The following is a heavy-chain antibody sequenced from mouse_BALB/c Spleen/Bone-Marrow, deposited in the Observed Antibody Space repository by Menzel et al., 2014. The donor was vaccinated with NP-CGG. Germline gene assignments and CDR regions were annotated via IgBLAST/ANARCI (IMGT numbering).Heavy chain of an antibody. J-gene: IGHJ1*01. Sequence: QVQLQQPGAELVKPGASVKLSCKASGYTFTSYYMYWVKQRPGQGLEWTGEINPSNGGTNFNEKFKSKATLTVDKSSSTAYMQLSSLTSEDSAVYYCTRSYYGNYFDVWGAGTTVTVSS. V-gene: IGHV1S81*02. CDR2: INPSNGGT. D-gene: IGHD2-1*01. CDR3: TRSYYGNYFDV. CDR1: GYTFTSYY.